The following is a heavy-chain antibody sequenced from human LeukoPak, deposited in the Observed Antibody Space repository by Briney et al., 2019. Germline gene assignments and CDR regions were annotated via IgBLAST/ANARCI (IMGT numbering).Heavy chain of an antibody. J-gene: IGHJ4*02. V-gene: IGHV4-31*03. CDR2: MYYSGTT. CDR3: ARFSNNHGVKFDY. CDR1: GGSISSGSYY. D-gene: IGHD1-14*01. Sequence: PSQTLSLTCTVSGGSISSGSYYWTWIRQHPEKGLEWIGYMYYSGTTYYNPSLKSRVTTSVDTSKNQFSLKLDSVTAADTAVYYCARFSNNHGVKFDYWGQGTLVTVSS.